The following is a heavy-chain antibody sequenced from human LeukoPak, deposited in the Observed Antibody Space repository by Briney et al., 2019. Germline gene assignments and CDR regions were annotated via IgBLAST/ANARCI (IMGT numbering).Heavy chain of an antibody. D-gene: IGHD2-2*01. CDR1: GGSFSGYY. J-gene: IGHJ5*02. CDR3: ARGTDCSSTSCYPFDP. CDR2: INHSGST. V-gene: IGHV4-34*01. Sequence: SETLSLTCAVYGGSFSGYYWSWIRQPPGKGLEWIGEINHSGSTNYNPSLKSRVTISVDTSKNQFSLKLSSVTAADTAVYYCARGTDCSSTSCYPFDPWGQGTLVTVSS.